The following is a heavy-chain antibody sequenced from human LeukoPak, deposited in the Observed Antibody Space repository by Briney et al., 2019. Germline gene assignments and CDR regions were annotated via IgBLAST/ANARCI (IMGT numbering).Heavy chain of an antibody. V-gene: IGHV3-23*01. J-gene: IGHJ1*01. D-gene: IGHD3-22*01. CDR3: ARDGEDQYYYDSSGYYPGGFRH. CDR1: GFTFSSYA. Sequence: QPGGSLRLSCAASGFTFSSYAMSWVRQAPGKGLEWVSAISGSGGSTYYADSVKGRFTISRDNSKNTLYLQMNSLRAEDTAVYYCARDGEDQYYYDSSGYYPGGFRHWGQGTLVTVSS. CDR2: ISGSGGST.